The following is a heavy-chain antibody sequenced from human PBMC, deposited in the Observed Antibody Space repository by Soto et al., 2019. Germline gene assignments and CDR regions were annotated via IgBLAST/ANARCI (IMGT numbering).Heavy chain of an antibody. Sequence: SVNVSCKASGFTFTSSSVQWVRQARGQRLECIGWIVVGSGNTNYAQKFQERVTITRDMSTSTAYMELSSLRSEDTAVYYCAAVGSSWSYYFDYWGQGTLVTVS. D-gene: IGHD6-13*01. J-gene: IGHJ4*02. V-gene: IGHV1-58*01. CDR2: IVVGSGNT. CDR1: GFTFTSSS. CDR3: AAVGSSWSYYFDY.